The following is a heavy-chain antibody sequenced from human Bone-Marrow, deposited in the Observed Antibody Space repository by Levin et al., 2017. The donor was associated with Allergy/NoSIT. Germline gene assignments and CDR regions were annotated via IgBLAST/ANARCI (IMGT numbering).Heavy chain of an antibody. CDR1: GSSISSGYY. CDR3: AREAPYSSASLDY. Sequence: SETLSLTCGVSGSSISSGYYWVWIRQPPGKGLEWIASIYRTGTTYYNPSLKSRVTISVDTSKNQFSLRLTSVTAADTAVYYCAREAPYSSASLDYWGQGTLVTVSS. J-gene: IGHJ4*02. V-gene: IGHV4-38-2*02. D-gene: IGHD6-6*01. CDR2: IYRTGTT.